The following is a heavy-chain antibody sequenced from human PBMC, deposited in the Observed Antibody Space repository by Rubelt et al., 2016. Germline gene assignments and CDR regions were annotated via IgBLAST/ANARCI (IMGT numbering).Heavy chain of an antibody. CDR2: TYYRSKWYN. D-gene: IGHD6-13*01. V-gene: IGHV6-1*01. CDR3: ARPDSSSWYNWFDP. Sequence: IRQSPSRGLEWLGRTYYRSKWYNDYAVSVKSRITINPDTSKNQFSLKLSSVTAADTAVYYCARPDSSSWYNWFDPWGQGTLVTVSS. J-gene: IGHJ5*02.